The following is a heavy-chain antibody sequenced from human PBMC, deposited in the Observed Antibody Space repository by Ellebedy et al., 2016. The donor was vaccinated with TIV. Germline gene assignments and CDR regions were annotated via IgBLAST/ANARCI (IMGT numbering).Heavy chain of an antibody. V-gene: IGHV5-51*01. J-gene: IGHJ4*02. Sequence: PGGSLRLSCNGSGYDFTNYWIGWVRQMPGKGLEWMASIYPSNSDTRYSPSFVGQVTISADKSISTSYLQWDSLVASDTAMYYCAREEETGNSWFTYWGRGTLVTVSS. D-gene: IGHD6-13*01. CDR3: AREEETGNSWFTY. CDR2: IYPSNSDT. CDR1: GYDFTNYW.